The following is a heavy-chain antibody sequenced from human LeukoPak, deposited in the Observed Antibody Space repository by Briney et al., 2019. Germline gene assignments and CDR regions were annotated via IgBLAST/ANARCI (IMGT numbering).Heavy chain of an antibody. J-gene: IGHJ4*02. CDR1: GYTFTGYY. CDR3: ARDTDSSGWYYFDY. CDR2: INPNSGGT. D-gene: IGHD6-19*01. V-gene: IGHV1-2*02. Sequence: ASVKVSCKASGYTFTGYYMHWVRQAPGQGLEWMGWINPNSGGTNYAQKFQGRVTMTRDTSISTAYMELSRLRSDDTAVYYCARDTDSSGWYYFDYWGQGTLVTVSS.